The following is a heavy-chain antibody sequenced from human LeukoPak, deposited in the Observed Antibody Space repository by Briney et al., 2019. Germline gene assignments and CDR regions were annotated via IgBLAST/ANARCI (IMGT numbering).Heavy chain of an antibody. Sequence: SETLSLTCTVSGGSISSYYWSWIRQPAGKGLEWIGRIYTSGSTNYNPSLKSRVTMSVDTSKNQFSLKLSSVAAADTAVYYCARGRWDGGLPKAFDIWGQGTMVTVSS. CDR2: IYTSGST. D-gene: IGHD1-26*01. V-gene: IGHV4-4*07. CDR3: ARGRWDGGLPKAFDI. CDR1: GGSISSYY. J-gene: IGHJ3*02.